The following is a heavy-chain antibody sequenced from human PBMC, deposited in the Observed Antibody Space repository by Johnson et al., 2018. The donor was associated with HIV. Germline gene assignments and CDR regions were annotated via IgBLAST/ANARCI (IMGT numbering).Heavy chain of an antibody. CDR2: IWYDGSNK. Sequence: VQLVESGGGVVQPGRSLRLSCAASGFTFSSYAMHWVRQAPGKGLEWVAVIWYDGSNKDYADSVKGRFTISRDNAKNSLSLQMNSLRAEDTAVYYCARAPEVRGVDAFDVWGQGTVVTVSS. CDR1: GFTFSSYA. CDR3: ARAPEVRGVDAFDV. V-gene: IGHV3-33*08. D-gene: IGHD3-10*01. J-gene: IGHJ3*01.